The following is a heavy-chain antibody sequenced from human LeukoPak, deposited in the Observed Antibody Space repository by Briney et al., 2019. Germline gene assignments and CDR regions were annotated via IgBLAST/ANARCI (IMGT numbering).Heavy chain of an antibody. D-gene: IGHD3-3*01. CDR1: GFIFSNYG. CDR3: ARISTIFGRAMDV. J-gene: IGHJ6*02. V-gene: IGHV3-23*01. Sequence: GGSLRLSCAASGFIFSNYGMRWVRQAPGKGPDWVSSISDSGRNTYYADSVKGRFTISRDNSKNTLFLQINNLRADDTAVYYCARISTIFGRAMDVWGQGTTVTVSS. CDR2: ISDSGRNT.